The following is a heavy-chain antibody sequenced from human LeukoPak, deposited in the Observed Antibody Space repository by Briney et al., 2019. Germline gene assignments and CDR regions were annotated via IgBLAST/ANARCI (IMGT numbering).Heavy chain of an antibody. D-gene: IGHD1-7*01. CDR2: IYYSGLT. V-gene: IGHV4-39*01. Sequence: SETLSLTCTVSAASISSSNYYWGWIRQPPGKGLEWIGNIYYSGLTYYNPSLKSRVTISVDTSKNQFSLKLSSVTAADTAVYYCARKENWNYYYFDYWGQGTLVTVSS. CDR1: AASISSSNYY. CDR3: ARKENWNYYYFDY. J-gene: IGHJ4*02.